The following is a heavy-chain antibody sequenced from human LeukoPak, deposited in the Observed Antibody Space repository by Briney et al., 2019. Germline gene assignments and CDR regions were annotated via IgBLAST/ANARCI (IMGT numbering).Heavy chain of an antibody. CDR2: ISGTGGRT. V-gene: IGHV3-23*01. CDR1: GFTFSSYA. D-gene: IGHD2-15*01. Sequence: TGGSLRLSCAASGFTFSSYAMSWVRQAPGKGLEWVSAISGTGGRTYYADSVKGRFTISRDNSKNTLYLQMNSLRAEDTAVYYCAKEPASGGWFDPWGQGTLVAVSS. CDR3: AKEPASGGWFDP. J-gene: IGHJ5*02.